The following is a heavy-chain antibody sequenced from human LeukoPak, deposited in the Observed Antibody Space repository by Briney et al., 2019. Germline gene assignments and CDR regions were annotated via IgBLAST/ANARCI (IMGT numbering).Heavy chain of an antibody. CDR3: ARRGRRFGANPG. J-gene: IGHJ4*02. D-gene: IGHD3-3*01. CDR2: IYYSGST. CDR1: GGSISSSSYY. V-gene: IGHV4-39*01. Sequence: SESLSLTCTVSGGSISSSSYYWGWIRQPPGKGLEWIGSIYYSGSTYYNPSLKSRVTISVDTSKNQFSLKPSSVTAADTAVYYCARRGRRFGANPGWGQGTLVTVSS.